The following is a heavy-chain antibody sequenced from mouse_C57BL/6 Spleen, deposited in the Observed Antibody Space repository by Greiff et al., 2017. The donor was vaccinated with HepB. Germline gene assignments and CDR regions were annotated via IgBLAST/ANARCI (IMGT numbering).Heavy chain of an antibody. CDR2: IDPSDSET. V-gene: IGHV1-52*01. J-gene: IGHJ1*03. CDR3: ARGYSNPYWYFDV. Sequence: LQQPGAELVRPGSSVKLSCKASGYTFTSYWMHWVKQRPIQGLEWIGNIDPSDSETHYNQKFKDKATLTVDKSSSTAYMQLSSLTSEDSAVYYCARGYSNPYWYFDVWGTGTTVTVSS. D-gene: IGHD2-5*01. CDR1: GYTFTSYW.